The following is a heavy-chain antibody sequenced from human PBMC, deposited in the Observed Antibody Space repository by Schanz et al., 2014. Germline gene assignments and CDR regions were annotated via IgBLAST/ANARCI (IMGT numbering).Heavy chain of an antibody. CDR2: ISGSGAST. Sequence: EVQLVESGGGWVQPGGSLKLSCAASGLIFSSYAINWVRQAPGKGLEWVSGISGSGASTYYADSVKGRFTISRDNSKNTLFLQMNSLRAEDVAVYYCARKSLVSAHYDSWGQGTLVTVSS. V-gene: IGHV3-23*04. CDR3: ARKSLVSAHYDS. D-gene: IGHD2-21*01. CDR1: GLIFSSYA. J-gene: IGHJ4*02.